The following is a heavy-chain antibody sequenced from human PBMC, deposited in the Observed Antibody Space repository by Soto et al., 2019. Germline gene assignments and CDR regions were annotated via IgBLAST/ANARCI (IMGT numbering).Heavy chain of an antibody. J-gene: IGHJ4*02. CDR2: ISYDGSNK. V-gene: IGHV3-30*18. D-gene: IGHD6-19*01. CDR3: AKDRYSSGWYVSNGDDY. CDR1: GFPFSIYG. Sequence: GGSLRLSCAASGFPFSIYGMHWVRQSPGKGLEWVAVISYDGSNKYYADSVKGRFTISRDNSKNTLYLQMNSLRAEDTAVYYCAKDRYSSGWYVSNGDDYWGQGSMVAVSS.